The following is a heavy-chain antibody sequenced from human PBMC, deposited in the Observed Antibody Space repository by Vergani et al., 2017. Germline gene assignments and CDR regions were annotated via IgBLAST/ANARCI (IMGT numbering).Heavy chain of an antibody. CDR3: ARDRVLDILVGMDV. CDR1: GGSIGTYY. D-gene: IGHD5-12*01. CDR2: IFDSGST. J-gene: IGHJ6*02. V-gene: IGHV4-59*01. Sequence: QVHMQESGPGLLKPSDTLSLTCTFSGGSIGTYYWSWIRQPPGKGLEWIGYIFDSGSTNYNPSLKSRVTISVDTSKKQFSRKLSSVTAADTALYYCARDRVLDILVGMDVWGQGTTVTVYS.